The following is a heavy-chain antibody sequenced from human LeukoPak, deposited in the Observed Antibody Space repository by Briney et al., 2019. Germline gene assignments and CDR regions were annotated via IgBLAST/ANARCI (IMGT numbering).Heavy chain of an antibody. CDR1: GFTFSSYS. CDR2: IYSGGST. Sequence: PGGSLRLSCAASGFTFSSYSMNWVRQAPGKGLEWVSFIYSGGSTQYSDSVKGRFTISRDNSKNTLYLQMNSLRAEDTAVYYCAKDLGYDSSGYYWLWYFQHWGQGTLVTVSS. V-gene: IGHV3-53*01. J-gene: IGHJ1*01. D-gene: IGHD3-22*01. CDR3: AKDLGYDSSGYYWLWYFQH.